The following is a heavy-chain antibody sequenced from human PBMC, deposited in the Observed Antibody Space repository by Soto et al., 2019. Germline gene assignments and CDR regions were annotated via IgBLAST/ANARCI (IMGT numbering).Heavy chain of an antibody. CDR1: GGTFSSYA. Sequence: SVKVSCKASGGTFSSYAISWVRQAPGQGLEWMGGIIPIFGTANYAQKFQGRVTITADESTSTAYMELSSLRSEDTAVYYCARVDIAAAGTGSGNYHYGMDVWGQGTTVTVSS. CDR3: ARVDIAAAGTGSGNYHYGMDV. V-gene: IGHV1-69*13. CDR2: IIPIFGTA. D-gene: IGHD6-13*01. J-gene: IGHJ6*02.